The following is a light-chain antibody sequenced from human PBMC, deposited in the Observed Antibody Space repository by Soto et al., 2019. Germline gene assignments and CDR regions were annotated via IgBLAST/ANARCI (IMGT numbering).Light chain of an antibody. CDR1: SSDVGGYNY. CDR2: KVS. Sequence: QSALTQPASVSGSPGQSITISCTGTSSDVGGYNYVSWYQQHPGKAPKLMIYKVSNRPSGVSNRFSGSKSGNTASLTISGLQAEDEAEYYYSSYTSSSTLLYVFGTGTKLTVL. CDR3: SSYTSSSTLLYV. J-gene: IGLJ1*01. V-gene: IGLV2-14*01.